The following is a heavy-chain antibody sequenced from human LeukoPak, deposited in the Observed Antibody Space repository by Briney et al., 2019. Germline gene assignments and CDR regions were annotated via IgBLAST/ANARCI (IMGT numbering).Heavy chain of an antibody. D-gene: IGHD3-22*01. J-gene: IGHJ3*02. CDR3: ASSGYSNAFDI. CDR2: ISSSSSTI. CDR1: GFTFSSYS. V-gene: IGHV3-48*01. Sequence: GGSLRLSCAASGFTFSSYSMNWVRQAPGKGLEWVSYISSSSSTIYYADSVKGRFTISRDNTKNSLYLQMNSLRAEDTAVYYCASSGYSNAFDIWGQGTMVTVSS.